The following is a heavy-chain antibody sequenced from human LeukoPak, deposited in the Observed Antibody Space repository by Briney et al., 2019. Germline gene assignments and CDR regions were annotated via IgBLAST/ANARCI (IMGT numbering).Heavy chain of an antibody. CDR1: GGSISSSSYY. CDR2: IYYSGST. D-gene: IGHD1-14*01. Sequence: SETMSLTCTVSGGSISSSSYYWGWIRQPPGKGLEWIGSIYYSGSTYYNPSLKSRVTISVDTSKNQFSLKLSSVTAADTAVYYCARELFEPSVDYWGQGTLVTVSS. V-gene: IGHV4-39*07. CDR3: ARELFEPSVDY. J-gene: IGHJ4*02.